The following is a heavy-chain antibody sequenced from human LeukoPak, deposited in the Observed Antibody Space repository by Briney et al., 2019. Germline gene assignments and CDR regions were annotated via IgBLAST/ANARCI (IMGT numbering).Heavy chain of an antibody. CDR1: GFTFTDYA. CDR3: VRDLTYGARFDY. V-gene: IGHV3-30*04. D-gene: IGHD4/OR15-4a*01. Sequence: GGSLRLSCVGSGFTFTDYAIHWLRQAPGKGMEAGAFTSSDGNTKFYVDSGKGRITISRDNFRNTLSLEVSTLRPEDTALYYCVRDLTYGARFDYWGQGTQVTVSS. CDR2: TSSDGNTK. J-gene: IGHJ4*02.